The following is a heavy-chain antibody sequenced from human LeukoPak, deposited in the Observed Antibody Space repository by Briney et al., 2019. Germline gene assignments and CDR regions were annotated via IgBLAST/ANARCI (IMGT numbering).Heavy chain of an antibody. J-gene: IGHJ1*01. CDR3: AREGDNNKWYRFQH. Sequence: GRSLRLSCAASGFAFGGYAMHWVRQAPGKGLEWVALISYDGTNEYYAGSVKGRFTISRDNSKNTLYLQMNSLRAEDTALYYCAREGDNNKWYRFQHWGQGTLVTVSS. CDR2: ISYDGTNE. CDR1: GFAFGGYA. D-gene: IGHD2-2*01. V-gene: IGHV3-30-3*01.